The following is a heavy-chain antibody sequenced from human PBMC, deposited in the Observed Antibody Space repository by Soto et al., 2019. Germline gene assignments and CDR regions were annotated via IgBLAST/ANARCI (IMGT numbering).Heavy chain of an antibody. CDR1: GFTFSSYS. CDR2: IKTSNNTI. CDR3: ARAIAARAHYYYYGMDV. J-gene: IGHJ6*02. D-gene: IGHD6-6*01. V-gene: IGHV3-48*01. Sequence: GSLRLSCAASGFTFSSYSMHWLLQAPGKGLEGVSYIKTSNNTIYYAASVKGRFTISRDNAKNSLYLQMNILRAEDTAVYYCARAIAARAHYYYYGMDVWGQGT.